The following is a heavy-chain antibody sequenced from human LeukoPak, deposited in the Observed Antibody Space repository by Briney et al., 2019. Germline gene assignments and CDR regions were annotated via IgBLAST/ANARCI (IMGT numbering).Heavy chain of an antibody. CDR2: IKQDGSDK. J-gene: IGHJ3*02. CDR3: AREPVEGVNDAFDI. CDR1: GFTFTKYW. Sequence: GGSLRLSCAASGFTFTKYWMTWVRQAPGKGLEWVGNIKQDGSDKNYMDSVKGRFTISRDNTKNSVYLQMSSLRAEDTAVYYCAREPVEGVNDAFDIWGQGTMVTVSS. D-gene: IGHD3-16*01. V-gene: IGHV3-7*01.